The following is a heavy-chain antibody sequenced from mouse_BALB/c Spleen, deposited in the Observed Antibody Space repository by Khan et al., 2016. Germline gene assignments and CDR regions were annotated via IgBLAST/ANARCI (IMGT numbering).Heavy chain of an antibody. V-gene: IGHV3-2*02. CDR3: AVLRYY. D-gene: IGHD1-1*01. Sequence: EVQLVESGPGLVKPSQSLSLTCTVTGYSITSDYAWNWIRQFPGNRLEWMGYIGYSGITSYNPSLKSRISITRDTSKNQFFLQLNSVTTEDTGTYYCAVLRYYWGQGTTLTVSS. J-gene: IGHJ2*01. CDR2: IGYSGIT. CDR1: GYSITSDYA.